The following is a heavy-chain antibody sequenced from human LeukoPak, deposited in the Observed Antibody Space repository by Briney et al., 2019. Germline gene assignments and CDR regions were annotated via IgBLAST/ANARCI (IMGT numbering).Heavy chain of an antibody. Sequence: PSETLSLTCIVSGYSISSGFHWGWIRQPPGKGLEWIATKYHTGSTYYNPSLRSRVTISVDTSKNQFSLKLTSVTAADTAVYFCARDPGISGDHIYPDYWGQGIQVTVSS. D-gene: IGHD2-21*01. CDR1: GYSISSGFH. J-gene: IGHJ4*02. CDR2: KYHTGST. V-gene: IGHV4-38-2*02. CDR3: ARDPGISGDHIYPDY.